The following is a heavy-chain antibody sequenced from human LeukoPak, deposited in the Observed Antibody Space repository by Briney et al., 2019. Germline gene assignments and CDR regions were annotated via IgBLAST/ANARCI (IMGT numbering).Heavy chain of an antibody. CDR2: ISTSGNT. V-gene: IGHV4-4*07. D-gene: IGHD3-3*01. CDR3: ARGVYYDVWSGYYSGAFDI. CDR1: GGSLSSYY. J-gene: IGHJ3*02. Sequence: SETLSLTCTVSGGSLSSYYWSWIRQPAGKGLEWIGRISTSGNTNYNPSLKSRVAMSVDTSKNQFSLKLSSVTAADTAAYYCARGVYYDVWSGYYSGAFDIWGQGTMVTVSS.